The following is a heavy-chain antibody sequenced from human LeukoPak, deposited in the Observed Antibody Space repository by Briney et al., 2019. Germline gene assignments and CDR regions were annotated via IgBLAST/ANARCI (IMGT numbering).Heavy chain of an antibody. Sequence: SETLSLTCTVSGVSISSSSYFWVWLRQPPGKGLEWIGSIYYSGSTYYNPSLKSRVTISVDTSKNQFSLKLSSVTAADTAVYFCARARNYYDSSDYYYEGDAFDIWGQGTMVTVSS. D-gene: IGHD3-22*01. CDR3: ARARNYYDSSDYYYEGDAFDI. J-gene: IGHJ3*02. CDR2: IYYSGST. V-gene: IGHV4-39*07. CDR1: GVSISSSSYF.